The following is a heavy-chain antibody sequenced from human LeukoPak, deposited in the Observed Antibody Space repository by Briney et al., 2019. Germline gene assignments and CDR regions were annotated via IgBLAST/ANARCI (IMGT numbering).Heavy chain of an antibody. CDR2: TYYRSKWYN. Sequence: SQTLSLTCAISGDSVSSNSAAWNWIRQSPSRGLEWLGRTYYRSKWYNDYAVSVKSRITINPDTSKNQFSLQPNSVTPEDTAVYYCARARYCSGGSCYDEFDYWGQGTLVTVSS. V-gene: IGHV6-1*01. CDR3: ARARYCSGGSCYDEFDY. J-gene: IGHJ4*02. D-gene: IGHD2-15*01. CDR1: GDSVSSNSAA.